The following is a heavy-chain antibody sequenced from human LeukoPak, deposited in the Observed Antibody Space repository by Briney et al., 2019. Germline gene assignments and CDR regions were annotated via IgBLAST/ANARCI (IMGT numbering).Heavy chain of an antibody. CDR3: ARVSPGYFDY. CDR1: GYTFTGYY. CDR2: INPNNGGT. Sequence: ASVKVSCKASGYTFTGYYMHWVRQAPGQGLEWMGWINPNNGGTNYAQKFQGRVTMTRDTSISTAYMELSRLKSDDTAVYYCARVSPGYFDYWGQGALVTVPS. V-gene: IGHV1-2*02. J-gene: IGHJ4*02.